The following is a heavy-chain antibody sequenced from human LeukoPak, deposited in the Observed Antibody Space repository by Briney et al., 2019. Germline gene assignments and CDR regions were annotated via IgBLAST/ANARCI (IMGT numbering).Heavy chain of an antibody. CDR2: INQDGSEK. V-gene: IGHV3-7*01. CDR3: ARDHAFSYYYYYMDV. Sequence: GGSLRLSCAASGFIFSSYWMSRARQAPGKGLEWVANINQDGSEKYYVDSVKGRFTISRDSAKNSLFLQMNSLRADDTAVYYCARDHAFSYYYYYMDVWGKGTTVTVSS. J-gene: IGHJ6*03. CDR1: GFIFSSYW. D-gene: IGHD3-3*01.